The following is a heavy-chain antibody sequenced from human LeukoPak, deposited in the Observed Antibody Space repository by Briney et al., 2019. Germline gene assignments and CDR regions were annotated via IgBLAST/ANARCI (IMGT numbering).Heavy chain of an antibody. CDR3: ARQPIGWGSWSAFDI. J-gene: IGHJ3*02. D-gene: IGHD7-27*01. CDR1: GGSISSSSHY. V-gene: IGHV4-39*01. Sequence: SETLSLTCTVSGGSISSSSHYWGWIRQAPGKGLEWIGSIYYSGSTYYNPSLRSRVTISVDSSKNQFSLKLTSLTDADTAVYYCARQPIGWGSWSAFDIWGQGTMVTVSS. CDR2: IYYSGST.